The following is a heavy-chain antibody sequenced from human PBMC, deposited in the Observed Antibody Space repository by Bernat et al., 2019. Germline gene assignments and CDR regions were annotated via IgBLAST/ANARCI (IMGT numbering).Heavy chain of an antibody. CDR1: GGSISSGDYH. CDR2: IHYRGNT. J-gene: IGHJ5*02. Sequence: QVQLQESGPGLVKPSQTLSLTCTVSGGSISSGDYHWSWIRQPPGKGLEWIGYIHYRGNTYYNPSLESRVIISLDTSKNQYSLKLSSVTAADTALYYCARGGYCETTSCSKGWFDPWGQGTLVTVSS. D-gene: IGHD2-2*01. CDR3: ARGGYCETTSCSKGWFDP. V-gene: IGHV4-30-4*01.